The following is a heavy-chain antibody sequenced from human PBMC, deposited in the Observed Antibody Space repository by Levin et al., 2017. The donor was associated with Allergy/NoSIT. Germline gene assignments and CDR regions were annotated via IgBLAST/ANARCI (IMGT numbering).Heavy chain of an antibody. D-gene: IGHD2/OR15-2a*01. CDR1: GFTFSSYW. Sequence: GESLKISCAASGFTFSSYWMHWVRQAPGKGLVWVSRINSDGSSTSYADSVKGRFTISRDNAKNTLYLQMNSLRAEDTAVYYCARENRVPFDYWGQGTLVTVSS. CDR2: INSDGSST. CDR3: ARENRVPFDY. J-gene: IGHJ4*02. V-gene: IGHV3-74*01.